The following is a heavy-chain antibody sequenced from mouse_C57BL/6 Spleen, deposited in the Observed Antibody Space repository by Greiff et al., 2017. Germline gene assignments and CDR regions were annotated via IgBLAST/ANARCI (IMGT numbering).Heavy chain of an antibody. V-gene: IGHV14-3*01. CDR3: ASYDGYYYYAMDY. D-gene: IGHD2-3*01. Sequence: EVQLQQSVAELVRPGASVKLSCTASGFNIQNTYMHWVKQRPEQGLEWIGRIDPANGNTKYAPKFQGKATITADTSSNTAYLQLSSLTSQDTAIYYCASYDGYYYYAMDYWGQGTSVTVSA. CDR2: IDPANGNT. CDR1: GFNIQNTY. J-gene: IGHJ4*01.